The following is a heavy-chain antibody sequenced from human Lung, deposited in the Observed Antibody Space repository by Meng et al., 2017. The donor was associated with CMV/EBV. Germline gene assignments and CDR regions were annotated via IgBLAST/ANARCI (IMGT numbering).Heavy chain of an antibody. CDR3: ARGGGCYSGDY. J-gene: IGHJ4*02. V-gene: IGHV3-48*04. D-gene: IGHD1-26*01. Sequence: EXXMIPCAASGLTFSSYTMNWVRQAPGEGLEWVSYSSSSSSTIYYADSVKGRFTISRHNAKNSLYLQMDSVRAEDTAVYYCARGGGCYSGDYWGQGTLVTVSS. CDR1: GLTFSSYT. CDR2: SSSSSSTI.